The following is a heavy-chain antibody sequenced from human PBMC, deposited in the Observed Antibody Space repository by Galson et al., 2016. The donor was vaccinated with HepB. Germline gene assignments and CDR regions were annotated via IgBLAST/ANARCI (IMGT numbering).Heavy chain of an antibody. CDR3: AKDLYRAAGGRDYYYGMDV. CDR1: GFTFNNYA. Sequence: SLRLSCAASGFTFNNYAMNWVRQAPGKGLEWVSVISGSGGNIYYADFVKGRFTISRDNSKNTLYLQMNSLRAEDTAVYYCAKDLYRAAGGRDYYYGMDVWGQGTTVTVSS. J-gene: IGHJ6*02. CDR2: ISGSGGNI. D-gene: IGHD6-13*01. V-gene: IGHV3-23*01.